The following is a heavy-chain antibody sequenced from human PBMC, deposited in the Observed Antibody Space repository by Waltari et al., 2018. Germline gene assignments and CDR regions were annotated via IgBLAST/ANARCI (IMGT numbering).Heavy chain of an antibody. CDR3: ARGSKDASYYYYYMDV. CDR2: IIPILGIA. V-gene: IGHV1-69*04. D-gene: IGHD2-15*01. J-gene: IGHJ6*03. CDR1: GGTFSRYA. Sequence: QVQLVQSGAEVKKPGSSVKVSCKASGGTFSRYAISWVRPAPGQGLEWMGGIIPILGIANYAQKFQGRVTITADESTSTAYMELSSLRSEDTAVYYCARGSKDASYYYYYMDVWGKGTTVTVSS.